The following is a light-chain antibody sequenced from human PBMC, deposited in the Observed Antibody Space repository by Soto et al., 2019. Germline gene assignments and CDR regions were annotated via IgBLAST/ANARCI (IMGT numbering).Light chain of an antibody. CDR1: SSNIGSNF. CDR2: LND. V-gene: IGLV1-47*01. CDR3: AAWDDSLRGSVI. J-gene: IGLJ2*01. Sequence: QSVLTQPPSASGTPGQRVTISCSGSSSNIGSNFVYWYQQLQGKAPKLLISLNDQRPSGVPDRFSGSKSGTSASLAISDLRSGDEADYYCAAWDDSLRGSVIFGGGTKVTVL.